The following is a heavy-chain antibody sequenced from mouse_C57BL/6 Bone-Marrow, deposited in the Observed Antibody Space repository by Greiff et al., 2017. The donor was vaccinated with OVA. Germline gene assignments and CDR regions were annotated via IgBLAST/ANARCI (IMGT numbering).Heavy chain of an antibody. V-gene: IGHV5-17*01. CDR1: GFTFSDYG. D-gene: IGHD2-5*01. CDR3: AKGGYSNYNYAMDY. Sequence: DVMLVESGGGLVKPGGSLKLSCAASGFTFSDYGMHWVRQAPEKGLEWVAYISSGSSTIYYADTVKGRFTISSDNAKNTLFLQMTSLRSEDTAMYYCAKGGYSNYNYAMDYWGQGTSVTVSS. J-gene: IGHJ4*01. CDR2: ISSGSSTI.